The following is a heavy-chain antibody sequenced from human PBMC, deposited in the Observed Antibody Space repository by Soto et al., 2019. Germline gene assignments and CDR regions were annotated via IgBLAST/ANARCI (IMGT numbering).Heavy chain of an antibody. CDR3: APYYYDSSGYYYGNWFDP. D-gene: IGHD3-22*01. CDR1: GGTFSSYA. J-gene: IGHJ5*02. V-gene: IGHV1-69*13. Sequence: SVKVSCKASGGTFSSYAISWVRQAPGQGLEWMGGIIPIFGTANYAQKFQGRVTITADESTSTAYMELSSLRSEDTAVYYCAPYYYDSSGYYYGNWFDPWGQGTLITVSS. CDR2: IIPIFGTA.